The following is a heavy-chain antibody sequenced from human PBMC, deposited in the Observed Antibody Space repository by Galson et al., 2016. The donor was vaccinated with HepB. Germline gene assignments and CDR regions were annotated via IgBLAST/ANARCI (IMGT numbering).Heavy chain of an antibody. V-gene: IGHV3-33*01. CDR1: GFIFSSYG. CDR2: IWHDGTIK. D-gene: IGHD5-24*01. J-gene: IGHJ3*02. Sequence: SLRLSCAASGFIFSSYGMHWVRQAPGKGLEWVAVIWHDGTIKYYTDSVKGRFPISRDSSNHTLYLQMNSLRAEDTAVYYCARDSMATITGLDGFDIWGRGTMVTVSP. CDR3: ARDSMATITGLDGFDI.